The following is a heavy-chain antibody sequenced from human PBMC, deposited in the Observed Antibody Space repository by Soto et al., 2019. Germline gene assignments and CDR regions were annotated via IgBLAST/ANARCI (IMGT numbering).Heavy chain of an antibody. V-gene: IGHV5-51*01. D-gene: IGHD5-18*01. Sequence: PGESLKISCEGSGYSFSTYWIGWVRQMPGKGLEWMGIIYPGDSDTRYSPSFQGQVTISADTSISTAYLQWSSLKASDTAMYYCARHGVDTAMIYYYGMDVWGQGTTVTV. CDR1: GYSFSTYW. CDR3: ARHGVDTAMIYYYGMDV. J-gene: IGHJ6*02. CDR2: IYPGDSDT.